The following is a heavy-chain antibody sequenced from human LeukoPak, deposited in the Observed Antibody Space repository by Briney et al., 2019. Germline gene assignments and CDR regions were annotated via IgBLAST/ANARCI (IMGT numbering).Heavy chain of an antibody. CDR1: GGTFSSYA. V-gene: IGHV1-69*04. CDR2: IIPILGIA. Sequence: SVKVSFKASGGTFSSYAISWVRQAPGQGLEWMGRIIPILGIANYAQKFQGRVTITADKSTSTAYMELSSLRSEDTAVYYCARGAVRGVMDFDYWGQGTLVSVSS. J-gene: IGHJ4*02. D-gene: IGHD3-10*01. CDR3: ARGAVRGVMDFDY.